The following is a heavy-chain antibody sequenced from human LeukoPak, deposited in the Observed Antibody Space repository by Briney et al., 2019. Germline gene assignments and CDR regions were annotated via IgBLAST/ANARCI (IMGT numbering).Heavy chain of an antibody. CDR3: ARDEEATIYYYYYGMDV. V-gene: IGHV3-48*02. CDR1: GFTFSSYS. J-gene: IGHJ6*02. CDR2: IISSSSNI. D-gene: IGHD5-12*01. Sequence: PGGSLRLSCAASGFTFSSYSMNCVRQAPGKGLECVSYIISSSSNIYYAHSVKGRFTISRENGKNSLYLQMNSLRDEDTAVYYCARDEEATIYYYYYGMDVWGQGTTVTVSS.